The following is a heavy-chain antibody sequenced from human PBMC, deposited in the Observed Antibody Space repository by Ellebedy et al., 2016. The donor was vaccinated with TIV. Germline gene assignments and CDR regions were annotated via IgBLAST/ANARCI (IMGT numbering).Heavy chain of an antibody. J-gene: IGHJ4*02. CDR2: IYYSGST. Sequence: GSLRLXXAVYGGSFSGYYWSWIRQPPGKRLEWIGYIYYSGSTNYSPSLKSRVTISVDTSKNQFSLKLSSVTAADTAVYYCARGVNAAADFDYWGQGTLVTVSS. CDR1: GGSFSGYY. D-gene: IGHD6-13*01. CDR3: ARGVNAAADFDY. V-gene: IGHV4-59*01.